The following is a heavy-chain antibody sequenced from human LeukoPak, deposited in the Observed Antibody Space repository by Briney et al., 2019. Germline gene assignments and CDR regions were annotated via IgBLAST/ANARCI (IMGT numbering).Heavy chain of an antibody. CDR2: LYAGGAT. D-gene: IGHD2-8*01. CDR1: GFSVSGIH. J-gene: IGHJ5*02. CDR3: ARGNGNVGGRLDP. Sequence: GGSLRLSCVASGFSVSGIHMNWVRQAPGKDLEWVSGLYAGGATYYADSMGGRFTISRDHSKNTLYLQMTNLRVDDTAIYYCARGNGNVGGRLDPWGQGTRVTVSS. V-gene: IGHV3-66*01.